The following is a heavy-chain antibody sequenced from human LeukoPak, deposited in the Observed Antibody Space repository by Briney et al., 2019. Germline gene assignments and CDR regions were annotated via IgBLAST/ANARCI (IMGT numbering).Heavy chain of an antibody. CDR2: ISGSGGST. CDR3: ARDSDSSPFDY. Sequence: GGSLRLSCAASGFTFSSYAMSWVRQAPGKGLEWVSAISGSGGSTYYADSVKGRFTISRDNAKNSLYLQMNSLRAEDTAVYYCARDSDSSPFDYWGQGTLVTVSS. CDR1: GFTFSSYA. V-gene: IGHV3-23*01. J-gene: IGHJ4*02. D-gene: IGHD6-13*01.